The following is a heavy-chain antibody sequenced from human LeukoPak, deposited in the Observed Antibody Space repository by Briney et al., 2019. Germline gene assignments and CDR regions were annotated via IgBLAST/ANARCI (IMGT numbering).Heavy chain of an antibody. D-gene: IGHD6-13*01. CDR3: AKSSYRGAIAAAGVDY. Sequence: GESLKISCKASGYSFTTNWIGWVRQMPGQCLEWMGIIFPGDSDTRYSPSFQGQVTISAYKSISTAYLQWRSLKASDPAIYYCAKSSYRGAIAAAGVDYWGQGTLVTVSS. CDR2: IFPGDSDT. J-gene: IGHJ4*02. CDR1: GYSFTTNW. V-gene: IGHV5-51*01.